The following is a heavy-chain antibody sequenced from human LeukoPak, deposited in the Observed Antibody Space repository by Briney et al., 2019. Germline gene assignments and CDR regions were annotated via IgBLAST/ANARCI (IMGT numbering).Heavy chain of an antibody. Sequence: GGSLRLSCAASGFTFSSYSMNWVRQAPGKGLEWVSSISSCSSYIYYADSVKGRFTISRDNAKNSLYRQMNSLRAEDTAVYYCARVDGHYYYYMDVWGKGTTVIVSS. V-gene: IGHV3-21*01. D-gene: IGHD4-17*01. CDR3: ARVDGHYYYYMDV. CDR2: ISSCSSYI. J-gene: IGHJ6*03. CDR1: GFTFSSYS.